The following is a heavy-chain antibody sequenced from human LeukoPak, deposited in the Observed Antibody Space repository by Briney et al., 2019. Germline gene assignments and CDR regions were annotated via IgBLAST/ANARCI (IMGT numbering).Heavy chain of an antibody. D-gene: IGHD6-19*01. V-gene: IGHV4-39*01. CDR3: ATTYNSGWYNYYYYLDV. CDR1: GGSISSSSYY. J-gene: IGHJ6*03. Sequence: KSSENLSLTCTVSGGSISSSSYYWGWIRQPPGKGLEWIGSIYYSGSTYYNPSLKSRVTISVDTSKNQFSLNLSSVTAAVKAGYYCATTYNSGWYNYYYYLDVWGKGTTVSVSS. CDR2: IYYSGST.